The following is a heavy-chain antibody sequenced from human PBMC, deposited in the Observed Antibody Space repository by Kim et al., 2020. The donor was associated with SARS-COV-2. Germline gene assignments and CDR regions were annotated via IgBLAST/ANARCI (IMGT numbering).Heavy chain of an antibody. Sequence: GGSLRLSCAASGFTFSSYAMSWVRQAPGKGLEWVSAISGSGGSTYYADSVKGRFTISRDNSKNTLYLQMNSLRAEDTAVYYCAKSRTYYDFWSGYYPILYFDYWGQGTLVTVSS. CDR3: AKSRTYYDFWSGYYPILYFDY. J-gene: IGHJ4*02. CDR1: GFTFSSYA. CDR2: ISGSGGST. D-gene: IGHD3-3*01. V-gene: IGHV3-23*01.